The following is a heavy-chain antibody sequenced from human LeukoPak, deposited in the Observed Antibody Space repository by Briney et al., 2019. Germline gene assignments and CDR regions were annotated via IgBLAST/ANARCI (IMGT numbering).Heavy chain of an antibody. Sequence: SETLSLTCTVSGGSISSYYWSWIRQPPGKGLEWIGYIYYSGSTNYNPSLKSRVTISVDTSKNQFTLKLSSVTAADTAVYYCARARWLQYSNWFDPWGQGTLVTVSS. J-gene: IGHJ5*02. D-gene: IGHD5-18*01. CDR2: IYYSGST. CDR3: ARARWLQYSNWFDP. V-gene: IGHV4-59*08. CDR1: GGSISSYY.